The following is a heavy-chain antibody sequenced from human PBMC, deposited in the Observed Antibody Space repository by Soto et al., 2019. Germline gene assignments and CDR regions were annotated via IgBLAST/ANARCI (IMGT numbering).Heavy chain of an antibody. J-gene: IGHJ4*02. D-gene: IGHD6-6*01. CDR1: GFTFTSSA. V-gene: IGHV1-58*01. CDR3: AASAGSIAARTRFDY. Sequence: SVKVSCKASGFTFTSSAVQWVRQARGQRLEWIGWIVVGSGNTNYAQKFQERVTITRDMSTSTAYMELSSLRSEDTAVYYCAASAGSIAARTRFDYWGQGTLVTVSS. CDR2: IVVGSGNT.